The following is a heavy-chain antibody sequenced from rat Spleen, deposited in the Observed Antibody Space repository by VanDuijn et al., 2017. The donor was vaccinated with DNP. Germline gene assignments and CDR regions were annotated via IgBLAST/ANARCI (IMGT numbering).Heavy chain of an antibody. CDR3: SRQKFTPDFYYGAMDA. J-gene: IGHJ4*01. V-gene: IGHV5S13*01. Sequence: EVQLVESGGGLTQPGRSLILSCTASGFTFGNYGMAWVRQAPTRGLEWVASITAGGSKTYYRDSVQGRFILSRDNAENAHYLQMDSLRSEDTATYFCSRQKFTPDFYYGAMDAWGQGTSVTVSS. CDR2: ITAGGSKT. D-gene: IGHD1-6*01. CDR1: GFTFGNYG.